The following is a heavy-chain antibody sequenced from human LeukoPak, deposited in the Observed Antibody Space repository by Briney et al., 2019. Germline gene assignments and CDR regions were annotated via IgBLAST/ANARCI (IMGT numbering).Heavy chain of an antibody. V-gene: IGHV3-15*01. J-gene: IGHJ4*02. D-gene: IGHD3-10*01. Sequence: GGSLRLSCAASGFTFSNAWMSWVRQAPEKGLEWVGRIKSKTDGGTTAYAAPVKGRFTISRDDSKNTLYLQMNSLKTRDTAVYYCTSRLLWFGEGGQGTLVTVSS. CDR1: GFTFSNAW. CDR2: IKSKTDGGTT. CDR3: TSRLLWFGE.